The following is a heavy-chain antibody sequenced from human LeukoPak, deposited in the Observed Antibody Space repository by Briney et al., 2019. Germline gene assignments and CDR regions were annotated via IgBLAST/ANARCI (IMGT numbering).Heavy chain of an antibody. V-gene: IGHV3-30-3*01. D-gene: IGHD6-19*01. Sequence: GGSLRLSCAASGFTFSSYAMHWVRQAPGKGLEWVAVISYDGSNKYYADSVKGRFTISRDNSKNTLYLQMNSLRAEDTAVYYCARDQAVAGSTTPYYYYYGMDVWGQGTTVTVSS. CDR3: ARDQAVAGSTTPYYYYYGMDV. CDR1: GFTFSSYA. J-gene: IGHJ6*02. CDR2: ISYDGSNK.